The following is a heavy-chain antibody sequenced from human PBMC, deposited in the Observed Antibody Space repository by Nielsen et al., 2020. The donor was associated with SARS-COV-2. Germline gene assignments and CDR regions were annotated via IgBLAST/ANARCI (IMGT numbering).Heavy chain of an antibody. J-gene: IGHJ4*02. CDR1: GFTFSSYS. Sequence: GESLKISCAASGFTFSSYSMNWVRQAPGKGLEWVSYISSSSSTIYYADSVKGRFTISRDNAKNSLYLQMNSLRAEDTAVYYCARGEKIVGARDLDYWGQGTLVTVSS. CDR3: ARGEKIVGARDLDY. V-gene: IGHV3-48*04. CDR2: ISSSSSTI. D-gene: IGHD1-26*01.